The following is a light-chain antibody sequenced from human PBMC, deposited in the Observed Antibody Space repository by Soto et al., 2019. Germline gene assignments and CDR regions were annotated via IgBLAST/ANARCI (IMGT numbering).Light chain of an antibody. CDR3: QQYGSSPYT. CDR2: GAS. Sequence: EIVLTQSPGTLSLSPGERATLSCRASPSVSSSYLAWYQQKPGQAPRLLVYGASSRATGIPDRFSGSESGTDFTLTISRLAPEDFAVDYCQQYGSSPYTFGQGTKLESK. V-gene: IGKV3-20*01. J-gene: IGKJ2*01. CDR1: PSVSSSY.